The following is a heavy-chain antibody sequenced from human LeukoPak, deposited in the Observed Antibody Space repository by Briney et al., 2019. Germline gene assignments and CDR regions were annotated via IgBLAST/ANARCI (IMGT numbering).Heavy chain of an antibody. CDR3: ARGSVGGYPNPGY. J-gene: IGHJ4*02. CDR1: GGSFSGYY. V-gene: IGHV4-34*01. D-gene: IGHD6-25*01. Sequence: SETLSLTCAVYGGSFSGYYWSWVRQPPGKGLEWIGEINHSGSTNYNPSLKSRVTISVDTFKNQFSLKLSSVTAADTAVYYCARGSVGGYPNPGYWGQGTLVTVPS. CDR2: INHSGST.